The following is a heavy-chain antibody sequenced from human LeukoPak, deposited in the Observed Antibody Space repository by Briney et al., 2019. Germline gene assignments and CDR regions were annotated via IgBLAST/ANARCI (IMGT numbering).Heavy chain of an antibody. D-gene: IGHD5-12*01. CDR1: GYTFTTYD. V-gene: IGHV1-8*01. CDR3: ARGGLVGTIDGGIDY. Sequence: ASVKVSCKASGYTFTTYDITWVRQAPGQGLEWMGWMNPNSGNTGYGQKFQGRVTMTRNTPISTAYMGLSSLRFEDTAVYYCARGGLVGTIDGGIDYWGQGTLVTVSS. CDR2: MNPNSGNT. J-gene: IGHJ4*02.